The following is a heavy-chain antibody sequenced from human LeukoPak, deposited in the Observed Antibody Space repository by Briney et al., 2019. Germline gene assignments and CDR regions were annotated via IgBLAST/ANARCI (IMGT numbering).Heavy chain of an antibody. CDR2: INHSGST. D-gene: IGHD3-10*01. CDR1: GGSISSSNW. J-gene: IGHJ4*02. Sequence: PSETLSLTCAVSGGSISSSNWWSWVRQPPGKGLEWIGEINHSGSTNYNPSLKSRVTISVDTSKNQFSLKLSSVTAADTAVYYCARGGYGSGTYYNYWGQGTLVTVSS. V-gene: IGHV4-4*02. CDR3: ARGGYGSGTYYNY.